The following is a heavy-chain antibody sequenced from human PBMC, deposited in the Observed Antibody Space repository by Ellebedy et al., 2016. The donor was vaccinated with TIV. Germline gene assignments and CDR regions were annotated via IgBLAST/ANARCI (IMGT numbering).Heavy chain of an antibody. CDR1: GSTFSSYW. CDR3: ARDSGYCTSTGCRGDAFDI. D-gene: IGHD2-2*01. Sequence: PGGSLRLSCAASGSTFSSYWMSWVRQAPGKGLEWVANIKQDGSDKYYVDSVKGRFTISRDNAKNSLYLQMNSLRAEDTAVYYCARDSGYCTSTGCRGDAFDIWGQGTMVTVSS. J-gene: IGHJ3*02. CDR2: IKQDGSDK. V-gene: IGHV3-7*01.